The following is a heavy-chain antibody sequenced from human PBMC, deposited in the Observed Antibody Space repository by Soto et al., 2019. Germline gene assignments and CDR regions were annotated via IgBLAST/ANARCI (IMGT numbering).Heavy chain of an antibody. CDR3: ARSITIFGVVPRPFDY. CDR1: GGTFSSYA. D-gene: IGHD3-3*01. CDR2: IIPIFGTA. J-gene: IGHJ4*02. V-gene: IGHV1-69*13. Sequence: ASLKVSCKASGGTFSSYAISWVRQAPGQGLEWMGGIIPIFGTANYAQKFQGRVTITADESTSTAYMELSSLRSEDTAVYYCARSITIFGVVPRPFDYWGQGTLVTVSS.